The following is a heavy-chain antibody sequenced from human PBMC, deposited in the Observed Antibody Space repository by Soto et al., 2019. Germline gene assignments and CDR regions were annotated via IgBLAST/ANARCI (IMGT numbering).Heavy chain of an antibody. Sequence: SETLSLTCTVSGGSISSYYWSWIRQPPGKGPEWIGYIYYSGSTNYNPSLKSRVTISVDTSKNQFSLKLSSVTAADTAVYYCARDPIVGATKYAFDIWGQGTMVTVSS. V-gene: IGHV4-59*01. CDR1: GGSISSYY. CDR3: ARDPIVGATKYAFDI. J-gene: IGHJ3*02. CDR2: IYYSGST. D-gene: IGHD1-26*01.